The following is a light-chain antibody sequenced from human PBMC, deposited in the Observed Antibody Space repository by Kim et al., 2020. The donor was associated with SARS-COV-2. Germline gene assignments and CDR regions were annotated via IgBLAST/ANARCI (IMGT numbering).Light chain of an antibody. J-gene: IGKJ2*01. CDR2: WAS. CDR1: QSVLYSSNNKNY. CDR3: QQYYTTPHT. Sequence: DTVMTQSPDSLAVSLGERATINCKSSQSVLYSSNNKNYLAWYQQKPGQPPKLLIYWASSRESGVPDRFSGSGSGTDFTLTISSLQAEDVAVYYCQQYYTTPHTFGQGTKLDIK. V-gene: IGKV4-1*01.